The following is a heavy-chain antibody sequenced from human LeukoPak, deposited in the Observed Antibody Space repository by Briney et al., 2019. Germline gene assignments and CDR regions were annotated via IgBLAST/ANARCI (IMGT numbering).Heavy chain of an antibody. CDR1: GGTFSSYA. Sequence: SVKVSCKASGGTFSSYAISWVRQAPGQGLEWMGRIIPILGIANYAQKFQGRVTITADKSTSTAYMELSSLRSEDTAVYYYARDLVSPWMVAAIWDYYYGMDVWGQGTTVTVSS. V-gene: IGHV1-69*04. D-gene: IGHD2-15*01. CDR3: ARDLVSPWMVAAIWDYYYGMDV. CDR2: IIPILGIA. J-gene: IGHJ6*02.